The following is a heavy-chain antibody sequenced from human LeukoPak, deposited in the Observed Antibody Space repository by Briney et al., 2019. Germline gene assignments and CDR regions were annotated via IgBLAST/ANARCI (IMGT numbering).Heavy chain of an antibody. D-gene: IGHD2-2*01. CDR3: ARDVGYCSSTSCSNWFDP. CDR1: GGSISSYY. Sequence: PSETLSLTCTVSGGSISSYYWSWIRQPAGKGLEWIGRIYTSGSTNYNPSLKSRVIMSVDTSKNQFSLKLSSVTAADTAVYYCARDVGYCSSTSCSNWFDPGAREPWSPSPQ. V-gene: IGHV4-4*07. J-gene: IGHJ5*02. CDR2: IYTSGST.